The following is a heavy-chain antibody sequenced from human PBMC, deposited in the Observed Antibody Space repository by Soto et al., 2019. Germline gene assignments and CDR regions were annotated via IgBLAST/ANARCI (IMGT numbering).Heavy chain of an antibody. CDR2: ISAYNGNT. CDR3: ARERLARSSYTFDY. V-gene: IGHV1-18*01. Sequence: ASVKVSCKASGYTFTTYGISWVRQAPGQGLEWMGWISAYNGNTNYAQKLQGRVTMTTDTSTSTAYMELRSLRSDDTAVYYCARERLARSSYTFDYWGQGTLVTVSS. D-gene: IGHD6-13*01. CDR1: GYTFTTYG. J-gene: IGHJ4*02.